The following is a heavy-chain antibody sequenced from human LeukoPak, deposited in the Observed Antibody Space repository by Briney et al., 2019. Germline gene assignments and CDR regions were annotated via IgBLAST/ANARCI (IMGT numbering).Heavy chain of an antibody. Sequence: GGSLRLSCAASGFTFSSYGMHWVRQAPGKGLEWVAVIWYDGSNKYYADSVKGRFTISRDNSKNTLYLQMNSLRAEDTAVYYCARADYSNSGDFDYWGQGTLVTVSS. CDR2: IWYDGSNK. V-gene: IGHV3-33*01. CDR1: GFTFSSYG. D-gene: IGHD4-11*01. J-gene: IGHJ4*02. CDR3: ARADYSNSGDFDY.